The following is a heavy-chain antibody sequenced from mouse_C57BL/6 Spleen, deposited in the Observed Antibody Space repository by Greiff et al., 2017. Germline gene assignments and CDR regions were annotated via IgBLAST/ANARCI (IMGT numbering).Heavy chain of an antibody. CDR1: GFTFSSYA. CDR2: ISGGGSYT. D-gene: IGHD3-3*01. V-gene: IGHV5-4*03. Sequence: EVNVVESGGGLVKPGGSLKLSCAASGFTFSSYAMSWVRQTPEKRLEWVATISGGGSYTYYPDNVTGRFTISRDNAKNNLYLQMSHLKSEDTAMYYCARGGGTWFAYWGQGTLVTVSA. CDR3: ARGGGTWFAY. J-gene: IGHJ3*01.